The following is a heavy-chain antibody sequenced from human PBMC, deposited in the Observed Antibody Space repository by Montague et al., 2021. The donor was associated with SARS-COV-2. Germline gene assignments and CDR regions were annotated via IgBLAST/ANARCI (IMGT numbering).Heavy chain of an antibody. CDR3: VRAGSGSYSFDY. CDR1: GFTFTSYS. D-gene: IGHD1-26*01. Sequence: SLRLSCAASGFTFTSYSLHWVRQSPDKGLEWVSVSSFDGSNNYYADFAKGRFTNHRDISKDTLYLQMNSLKADDTAVYNCVRAGSGSYSFDYWGQGTLVTVSS. CDR2: SSFDGSNN. J-gene: IGHJ4*02. V-gene: IGHV3-30*04.